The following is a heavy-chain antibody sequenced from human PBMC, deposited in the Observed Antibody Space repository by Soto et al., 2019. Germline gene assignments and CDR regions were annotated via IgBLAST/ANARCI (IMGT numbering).Heavy chain of an antibody. V-gene: IGHV3-23*01. CDR2: ISGSGGST. Sequence: EVDLLESGGGLAQPGGSLRLSCAASGFSFSVFAMTWVRQAPGKGLEWVSRISGSGGSTYYADSVTGRFTISRDNSKNMLYLQMNSLRGEDTAVYYCAKDWSGGASDVWGQGTMVIVSS. CDR3: AKDWSGGASDV. D-gene: IGHD3-16*01. J-gene: IGHJ3*01. CDR1: GFSFSVFA.